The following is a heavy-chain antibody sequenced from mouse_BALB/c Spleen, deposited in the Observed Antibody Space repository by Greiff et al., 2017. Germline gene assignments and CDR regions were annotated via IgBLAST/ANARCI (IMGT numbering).Heavy chain of an antibody. Sequence: VQLQESGPQLVRPGASVKISCKASGYSFTSYWMHWVKQRPGQGLEWIGMIDPSDSETRLNQKFKDKATLTVDNSSSTAYMELRSLTSEDSAVYYCARGHYRYAMDYWGQGTSVTVSS. J-gene: IGHJ4*01. D-gene: IGHD2-14*01. V-gene: IGHV1S126*01. CDR2: IDPSDSET. CDR1: GYSFTSYW. CDR3: ARGHYRYAMDY.